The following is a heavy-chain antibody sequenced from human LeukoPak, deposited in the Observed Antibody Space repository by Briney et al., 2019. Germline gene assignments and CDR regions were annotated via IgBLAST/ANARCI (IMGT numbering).Heavy chain of an antibody. V-gene: IGHV1-69*05. CDR2: IIPIFGTA. J-gene: IGHJ3*02. Sequence: LVKVSCKASGGTFSSYAISWVRQAPGQGLEWMGRIIPIFGTANYAQKFQGRVTITTDESTSTAYMELSSLRSEDTAVYYCARGDTWEYCSSTSCYLYAFDIWGQGTMVTVSS. CDR1: GGTFSSYA. D-gene: IGHD2-2*01. CDR3: ARGDTWEYCSSTSCYLYAFDI.